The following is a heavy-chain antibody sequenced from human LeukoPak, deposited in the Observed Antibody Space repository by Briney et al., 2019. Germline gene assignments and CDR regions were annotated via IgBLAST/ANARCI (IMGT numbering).Heavy chain of an antibody. Sequence: PSGTLSLTCVVSGDSVGSSHWWSWVRLPPGKGLEWIGEIYHNGRTNYNPSLKSRVTISVDKSNNHFSLKLSSVTAADTAVYYCAAWEVRSAFDYWGQGTLVTVSS. V-gene: IGHV4-4*02. CDR2: IYHNGRT. D-gene: IGHD1-26*01. CDR3: AAWEVRSAFDY. J-gene: IGHJ4*02. CDR1: GDSVGSSHW.